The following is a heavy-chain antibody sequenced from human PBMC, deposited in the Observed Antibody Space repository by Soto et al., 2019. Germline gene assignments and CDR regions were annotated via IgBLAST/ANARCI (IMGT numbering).Heavy chain of an antibody. D-gene: IGHD6-19*01. CDR1: GYTFTSYA. J-gene: IGHJ4*02. V-gene: IGHV1-3*01. Sequence: ASVKVSCKASGYTFTSYAMHWVRQAPGQRLEWMGWINAGNGNTKYSQKFQGRVTITRDTSASTAYMELRSLRSDDTAVYYCARDTGDSSGWYGRDYWGQGTLVTVSS. CDR2: INAGNGNT. CDR3: ARDTGDSSGWYGRDY.